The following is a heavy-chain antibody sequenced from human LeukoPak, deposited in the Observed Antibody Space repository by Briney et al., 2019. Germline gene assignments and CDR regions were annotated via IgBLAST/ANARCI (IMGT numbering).Heavy chain of an antibody. V-gene: IGHV4-34*01. Sequence: PSETLSLTCTVSGGSISSYYWSWIRQPPGKGLEWIGEINHSGSTNYNPSLKSRVTISVDTSKNQFSLELSSVTAADTAVYYCARQWLGLGFDYWGQGTLVTVSS. CDR3: ARQWLGLGFDY. CDR2: INHSGST. CDR1: GGSISSYY. D-gene: IGHD6-19*01. J-gene: IGHJ4*02.